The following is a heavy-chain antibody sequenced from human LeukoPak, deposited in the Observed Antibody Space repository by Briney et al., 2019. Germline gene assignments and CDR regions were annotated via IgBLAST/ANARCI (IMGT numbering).Heavy chain of an antibody. CDR1: GGSISSYY. CDR3: ARFGEDGYKRFDL. V-gene: IGHV4-59*08. D-gene: IGHD5-24*01. J-gene: IGHJ2*01. CDR2: IYYSGST. Sequence: SETLSLTCTVSGGSISSYYWSWIRQPPGKGLEWIGYIYYSGSTNYNPSLKSRVTISVDTSKNQFSLKLSSVTAADTAVYYCARFGEDGYKRFDLWGRGTLVTVSS.